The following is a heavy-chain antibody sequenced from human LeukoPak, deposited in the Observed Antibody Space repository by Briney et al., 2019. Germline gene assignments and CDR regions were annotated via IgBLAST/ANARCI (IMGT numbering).Heavy chain of an antibody. V-gene: IGHV3-30*02. CDR3: ASQYYDSI. CDR1: GFTFSDYY. CDR2: IRYDGSNK. Sequence: PGGSLRLSCAASGFTFSDYYMSWIRQAPGKGLEWVAFIRYDGSNKYYADSVKGRFTISRDNSKNTLYLQMNSLRAEDTAVYYCASQYYDSIWGQGTLVTVSS. D-gene: IGHD3-22*01. J-gene: IGHJ4*02.